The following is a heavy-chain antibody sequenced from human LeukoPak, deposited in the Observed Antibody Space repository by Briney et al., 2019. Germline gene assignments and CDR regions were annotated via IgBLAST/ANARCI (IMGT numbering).Heavy chain of an antibody. J-gene: IGHJ4*02. Sequence: GGSLRLSCAASGFSLSSYSMNWIRQAPGKGLEWVSSISTDNSYRHYADSVKGRFTISRDNPKNSLYLQMNSLRAEDTAVYYCARDHRYDSSGYYFDYWGQGTLVTVSS. CDR3: ARDHRYDSSGYYFDY. D-gene: IGHD3-22*01. CDR1: GFSLSSYS. V-gene: IGHV3-21*01. CDR2: ISTDNSYR.